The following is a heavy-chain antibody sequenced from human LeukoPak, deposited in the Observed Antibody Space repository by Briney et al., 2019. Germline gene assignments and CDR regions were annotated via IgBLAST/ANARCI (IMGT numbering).Heavy chain of an antibody. D-gene: IGHD6-19*01. CDR2: ISYDGSNK. CDR1: GFTFSGYG. V-gene: IGHV3-30*18. CDR3: AKYLAHSSGWLLGAFDI. J-gene: IGHJ3*02. Sequence: PGGSLRLSCAASGFTFSGYGMHWVRQAPGKGLEWVAVISYDGSNKYYADSVKGRFIISRDNSKNTLYVQMNSLRAEDTAVYYCAKYLAHSSGWLLGAFDIWGQGTMVTVSS.